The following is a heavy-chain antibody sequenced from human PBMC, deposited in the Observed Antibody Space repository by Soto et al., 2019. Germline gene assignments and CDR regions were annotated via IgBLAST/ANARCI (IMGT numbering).Heavy chain of an antibody. Sequence: GGSLRLSCAASAFTFSSYWMSWVRQAPGKGLEWVANIKQDGSEKYYVDSVKGRFTISRDNAKNSLYLQMNSLRAGDTAVYYCARDLFEAARRGEYAFDIWGQGTMVTVSS. V-gene: IGHV3-7*03. J-gene: IGHJ3*02. CDR2: IKQDGSEK. CDR1: AFTFSSYW. D-gene: IGHD3-16*01. CDR3: ARDLFEAARRGEYAFDI.